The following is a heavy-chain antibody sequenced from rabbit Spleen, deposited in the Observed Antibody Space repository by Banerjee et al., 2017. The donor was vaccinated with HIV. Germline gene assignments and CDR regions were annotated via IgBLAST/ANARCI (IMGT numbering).Heavy chain of an antibody. CDR2: IYGGSSGST. J-gene: IGHJ4*01. CDR1: GFSFSGNFL. V-gene: IGHV1S40*01. D-gene: IGHD7-1*01. Sequence: QSLEESGGDLVKPEGSLTLTCTASGFSFSGNFLMCWVRQALGKGLEWIACIYGGSSGSTYYASWAKGRFTISKTSSTTVTLQMTSLTAADTATYFCARDRYVTGGIINFHLWGPGTLVTVS. CDR3: ARDRYVTGGIINFHL.